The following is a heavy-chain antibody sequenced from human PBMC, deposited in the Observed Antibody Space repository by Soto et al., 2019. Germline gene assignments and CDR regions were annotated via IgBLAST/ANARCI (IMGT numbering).Heavy chain of an antibody. CDR1: GYTFTSYD. Sequence: QVQLVQSGAEVKKPGASVKVSCKTSGYTFTSYDINWVRQAPGQGPEWMGWMNSNSGNPGYTQKFQGRVTVTRDTSIITVYMELSSLRSDDTAVYYCATSRYCTNSVCPFDYWGQGTLVTVSS. V-gene: IGHV1-8*01. CDR2: MNSNSGNP. J-gene: IGHJ4*02. D-gene: IGHD2-8*01. CDR3: ATSRYCTNSVCPFDY.